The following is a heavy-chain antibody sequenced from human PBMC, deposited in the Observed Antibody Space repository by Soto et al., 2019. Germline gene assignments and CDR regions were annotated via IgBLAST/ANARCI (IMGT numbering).Heavy chain of an antibody. J-gene: IGHJ6*02. CDR1: GGSISSGVYS. V-gene: IGHV4-30-2*01. Sequence: SETLSLTCAVSGGSISSGVYSGIWIRQPPGKVLEWIGYIYHSGSTYYNPSLKSRVTISVDRSKNQFSLKLSSVTAADTAVYYCARYIKYYGMDVWGQGTTVTVSS. CDR3: ARYIKYYGMDV. CDR2: IYHSGST. D-gene: IGHD1-1*01.